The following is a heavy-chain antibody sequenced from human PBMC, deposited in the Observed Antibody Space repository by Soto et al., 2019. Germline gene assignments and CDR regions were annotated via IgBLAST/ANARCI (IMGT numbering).Heavy chain of an antibody. J-gene: IGHJ4*02. V-gene: IGHV4-39*02. Sequence: SETLSLTCNVTGGSITNSRYYWAWVRQPPERGLEWIGAVSSSGKTFYIPSLESRVAITSDASKNDFSLSLTSVTAADTAVYYCARYSETALVTGFDCWGQGIRVTVSS. CDR2: VSSSGKT. D-gene: IGHD5-18*01. CDR1: GGSITNSRYY. CDR3: ARYSETALVTGFDC.